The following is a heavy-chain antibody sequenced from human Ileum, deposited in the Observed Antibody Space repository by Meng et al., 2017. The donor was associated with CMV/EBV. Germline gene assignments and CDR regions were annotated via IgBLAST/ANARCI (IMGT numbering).Heavy chain of an antibody. D-gene: IGHD2-2*01. J-gene: IGHJ6*02. Sequence: ASVKVSCKASGYTFTSYGISWVRQAPGQGLEWMGWISAYNGNTNYAQKFQGRVTMTRDTSISTAYMELSRLRSDDTALYYCARGKDCGSNRCDGVPYYGMDVWGPGTTVTVSS. V-gene: IGHV1-18*01. CDR3: ARGKDCGSNRCDGVPYYGMDV. CDR1: GYTFTSYG. CDR2: ISAYNGNT.